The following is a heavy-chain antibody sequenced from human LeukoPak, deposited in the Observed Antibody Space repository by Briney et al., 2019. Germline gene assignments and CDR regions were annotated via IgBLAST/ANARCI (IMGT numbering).Heavy chain of an antibody. V-gene: IGHV4-34*01. CDR2: ISHSGST. Sequence: PSETLSLTCAVNGGSLSGHYWSWIRQPPGKGLEWIGEISHSGSTNYNPSLQSRITISLDMSKNQFSLKLTSVTAADTAVYYCTKNNWFDPWGQGTLVIVSS. CDR3: TKNNWFDP. J-gene: IGHJ5*02. CDR1: GGSLSGHY.